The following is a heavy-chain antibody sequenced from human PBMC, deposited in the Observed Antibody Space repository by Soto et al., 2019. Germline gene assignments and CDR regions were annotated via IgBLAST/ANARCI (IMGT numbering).Heavy chain of an antibody. V-gene: IGHV2-5*02. D-gene: IGHD3-3*02. CDR1: GFSLSTSGVG. J-gene: IGHJ4*02. Sequence: QITLKESGPPLVKPTQTLTLTCTFSGFSLSTSGVGVGWIRQPPGKALEWVALIYWDDDKRYSPSLKSRLTIIKVTSINPVVLTMTNVDPVDAGSYSCALRPSTSITYFLDYWGQGTLVTVSS. CDR3: ALRPSTSITYFLDY. CDR2: IYWDDDK.